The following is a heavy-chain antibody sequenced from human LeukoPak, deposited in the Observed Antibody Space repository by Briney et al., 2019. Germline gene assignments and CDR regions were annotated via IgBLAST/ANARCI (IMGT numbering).Heavy chain of an antibody. CDR3: ARDIVSGSGSLDY. CDR1: GFTFSSYS. J-gene: IGHJ4*02. V-gene: IGHV3-21*06. Sequence: GSLRLSCAASGFTFSSYSMNWVRQAPGKGLEWVSSISSSSSYIYYADSVKGRFTISRDNAENMLYLQMNTLGAEDTAVYYCARDIVSGSGSLDYWGQGTLVTVSS. D-gene: IGHD3-10*01. CDR2: ISSSSSYI.